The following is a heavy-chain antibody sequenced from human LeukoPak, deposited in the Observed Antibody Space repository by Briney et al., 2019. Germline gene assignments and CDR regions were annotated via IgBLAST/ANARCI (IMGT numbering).Heavy chain of an antibody. V-gene: IGHV4-59*01. D-gene: IGHD3-22*01. J-gene: IGHJ3*02. CDR2: IYYSGST. CDR1: GGSISSYY. CDR3: ARGSYYYDSGGYLSRSYAFDI. Sequence: SETLSLTCTVPGGSISSYYWSWIRQPPGKGLEWIGYIYYSGSTNYNPSLKSRVTISVDTSKNQFSLKLSSVTAADTAVYYCARGSYYYDSGGYLSRSYAFDIWGQGTMVTVSS.